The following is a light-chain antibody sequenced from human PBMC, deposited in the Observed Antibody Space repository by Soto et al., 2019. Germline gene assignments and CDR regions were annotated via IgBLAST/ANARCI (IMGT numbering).Light chain of an antibody. CDR1: QSISSW. CDR2: DAS. CDR3: QQYNSYPWT. V-gene: IGKV1-5*01. Sequence: DIQMTQSPSTLSGSVGDRVTITCRASQSISSWLAWYQQKPGKAPKLLIYDASSLESGVPSRFSGSGSGTEFTLTITSLQPDDFATYYCQQYNSYPWTFGQGTRLEIK. J-gene: IGKJ5*01.